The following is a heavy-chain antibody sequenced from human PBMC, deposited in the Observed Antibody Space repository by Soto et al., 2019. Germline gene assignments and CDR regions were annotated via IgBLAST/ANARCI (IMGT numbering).Heavy chain of an antibody. D-gene: IGHD3-22*01. Sequence: PXESLRLSCAASGFTFTSYAMSWVRQAPGKGLEWVSAISGSAGSTYYADSVKGRFTISRDNSKNTLYLQMNSLRAEDTAVYYCEKDLGYYDSREDALDSWGQGTMVTVSS. CDR2: ISGSAGST. CDR3: EKDLGYYDSREDALDS. V-gene: IGHV3-23*01. J-gene: IGHJ3*01. CDR1: GFTFTSYA.